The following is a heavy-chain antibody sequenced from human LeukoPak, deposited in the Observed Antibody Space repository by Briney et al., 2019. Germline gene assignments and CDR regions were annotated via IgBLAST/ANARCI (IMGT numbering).Heavy chain of an antibody. CDR1: GFSIDDFG. CDR2: IKWNGGST. V-gene: IGHV3-20*04. J-gene: IGHJ6*02. D-gene: IGHD4-17*01. CDR3: VKDMSDGDHTIREYYYYYGMDV. Sequence: PGGSLRLSCAASGFSIDDFGMSWVRQAPGKGLEWVSGIKWNGGSTGYADSVKGRFTISRDNAKNSLYLQMNSLRAEDTALYYCVKDMSDGDHTIREYYYYYGMDVWGQGTTVTVSS.